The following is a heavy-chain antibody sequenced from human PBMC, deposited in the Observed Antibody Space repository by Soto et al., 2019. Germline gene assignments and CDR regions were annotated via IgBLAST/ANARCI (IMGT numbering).Heavy chain of an antibody. D-gene: IGHD6-6*01. Sequence: QVQLVESGGGVVQPGRSLRLSCAASGFTFSSYGMHWVRQAPGKGLERVAVIWYDGNDKYYADFVKGRFTISRDNAKNTVSLPLNSLRSEDTAVYYCARELHSSSSGYFEYWGQGTLVSVS. CDR2: IWYDGNDK. CDR1: GFTFSSYG. CDR3: ARELHSSSSGYFEY. V-gene: IGHV3-33*01. J-gene: IGHJ4*02.